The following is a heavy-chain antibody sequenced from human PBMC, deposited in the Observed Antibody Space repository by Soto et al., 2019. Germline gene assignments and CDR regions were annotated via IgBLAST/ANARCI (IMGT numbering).Heavy chain of an antibody. J-gene: IGHJ5*02. V-gene: IGHV4-4*02. Sequence: QVQLQESGPGLMQPSGTLSLTCAVSGDSINNSHWWSWVRQTPGKGLTWIGETYHSGTTNCNPSLKTRVTISIDKSKNQFSLKMTCVTAADTAVYYCAREVNSSPARGPNWFDPWGQGTLVTVSS. CDR3: AREVNSSPARGPNWFDP. CDR1: GDSINNSHW. D-gene: IGHD6-13*01. CDR2: TYHSGTT.